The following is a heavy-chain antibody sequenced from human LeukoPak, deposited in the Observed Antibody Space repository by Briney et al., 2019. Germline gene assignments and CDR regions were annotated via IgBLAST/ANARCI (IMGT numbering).Heavy chain of an antibody. CDR2: IIPIFGTA. J-gene: IGHJ4*02. CDR3: ARDHGYGDYAEFDY. D-gene: IGHD4-17*01. CDR1: GGTFSSYA. Sequence: ASVKVSCKASGGTFSSYAISWVRQAPGQGLEWMGGIIPIFGTANYAQKFQGRVTMTTDTSTSTAYMELRSLRSDDTAVYYCARDHGYGDYAEFDYWGQGTLVTVSS. V-gene: IGHV1-69*05.